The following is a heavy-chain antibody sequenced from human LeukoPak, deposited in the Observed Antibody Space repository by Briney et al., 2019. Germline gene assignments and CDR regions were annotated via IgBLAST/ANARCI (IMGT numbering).Heavy chain of an antibody. Sequence: APVKVSCKASGYTFINYYVHWVRQAPGQGPEYMGIINPSAGNTNYAQKFQGRITMTRDTSTTTVYMELSSLVSEDTAVYYCARERPSKCYFDYWGQGTLVTVSS. V-gene: IGHV1-46*01. CDR1: GYTFINYY. CDR2: INPSAGNT. CDR3: ARERPSKCYFDY. J-gene: IGHJ4*02.